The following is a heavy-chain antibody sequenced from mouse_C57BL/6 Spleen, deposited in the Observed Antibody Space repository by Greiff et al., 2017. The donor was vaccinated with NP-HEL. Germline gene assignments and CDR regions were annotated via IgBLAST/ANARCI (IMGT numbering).Heavy chain of an antibody. CDR2: INPSNGGT. V-gene: IGHV1-53*01. Sequence: QVQLQQPGTELVKPGASVKLSCKASGYTFTSYWMHWVKQRPGQGLEWIGNINPSNGGTNYNEKFKSKATLTVDKSSSTAYMQLSSLTSEDSAVYDGARDYGSSLWAMDYWGQGTSVTVSS. CDR3: ARDYGSSLWAMDY. D-gene: IGHD1-1*01. CDR1: GYTFTSYW. J-gene: IGHJ4*01.